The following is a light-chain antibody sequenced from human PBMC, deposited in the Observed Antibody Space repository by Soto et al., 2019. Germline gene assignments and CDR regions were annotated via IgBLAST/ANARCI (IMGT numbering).Light chain of an antibody. V-gene: IGLV2-8*01. Sequence: QSALTQPPSASGSPVQSVTISCTGTSSDVRGYDYASWYQQHPGKAPKLMIYEVSKRPSVVPHRVAGAKSGNTASLTVSALHAEEEAHYSCSTYAGSSTYVFGTGTKGTGL. J-gene: IGLJ1*01. CDR3: STYAGSSTYV. CDR1: SSDVRGYDY. CDR2: EVS.